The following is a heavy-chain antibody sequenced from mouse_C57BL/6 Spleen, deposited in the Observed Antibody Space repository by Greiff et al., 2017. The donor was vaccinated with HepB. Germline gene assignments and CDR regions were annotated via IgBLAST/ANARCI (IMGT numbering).Heavy chain of an antibody. CDR2: ISSGSSTI. CDR1: GFTFSDYG. V-gene: IGHV5-17*01. J-gene: IGHJ4*01. D-gene: IGHD2-5*01. Sequence: EVQLVESGGGLVKPGGSLKLSCAASGFTFSDYGMHWVRQAPEKGLEWVAYISSGSSTIYYADTVKGRFTISRDNAKNTLFLQMTSLRSEDTAMYYCARDSNYVDYAMDYWGQGTSVTVSS. CDR3: ARDSNYVDYAMDY.